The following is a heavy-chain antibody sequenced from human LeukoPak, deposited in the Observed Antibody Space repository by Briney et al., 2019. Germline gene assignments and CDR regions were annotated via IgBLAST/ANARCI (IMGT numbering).Heavy chain of an antibody. CDR3: PKGCAASGCYTSEV. CDR2: IDGSGDNT. J-gene: IGHJ4*02. CDR1: GFSFSSYA. Sequence: GGSLRLSCAASGFSFSSYAMNWVRPAPGGGLEWVSTIDGSGDNTYYGESVKGRFTISRDNSKNILYLQMYSLRPEDTAVYFCPKGCAASGCYTSEVWGQGTLVTVSS. V-gene: IGHV3-23*01. D-gene: IGHD2-2*02.